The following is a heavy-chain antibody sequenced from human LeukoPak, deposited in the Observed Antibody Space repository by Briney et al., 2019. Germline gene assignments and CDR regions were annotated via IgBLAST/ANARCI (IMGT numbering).Heavy chain of an antibody. D-gene: IGHD3-22*01. CDR2: IYYSGST. Sequence: SETLSLTCTVSGASISNSYWTWIRQPPGRGLEWIGSIYYSGSTNKNPSLNSRVTISLDTSKSQVSLKLTSVTAADTAVYYCARTYFDNSGYTYALDVWGQGTLVTVSS. J-gene: IGHJ3*01. V-gene: IGHV4-59*01. CDR3: ARTYFDNSGYTYALDV. CDR1: GASISNSY.